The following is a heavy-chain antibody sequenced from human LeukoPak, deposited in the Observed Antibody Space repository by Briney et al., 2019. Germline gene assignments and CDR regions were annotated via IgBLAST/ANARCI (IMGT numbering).Heavy chain of an antibody. CDR3: ARDLSRALDS. CDR2: IYYSGST. V-gene: IGHV4-59*01. J-gene: IGHJ5*01. CDR1: GVSISSYY. Sequence: PSETLSLTCTASGVSISSYYWSWIRQPPGKGLEWIGCIYYSGSTNYNPSLKSRVTISVDTSKNQFSLKLSSVTAADTAVYYCARDLSRALDSCGQGTQLTVSS.